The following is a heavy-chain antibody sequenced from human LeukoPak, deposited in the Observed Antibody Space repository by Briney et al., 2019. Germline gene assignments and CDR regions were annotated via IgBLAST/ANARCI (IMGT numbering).Heavy chain of an antibody. D-gene: IGHD1-26*01. CDR1: GGSISSGSYY. J-gene: IGHJ4*02. CDR3: AGGIVGATTGVDY. Sequence: PSQTLSLTCTVSGGSISSGSYYWSWIRQPAGKGLEWIGRIYTSGSTNYNPSLKSRVTISVDTSKNQFSLKLSSVTAADTAVYYCAGGIVGATTGVDYWAREPWSPSPQ. CDR2: IYTSGST. V-gene: IGHV4-61*02.